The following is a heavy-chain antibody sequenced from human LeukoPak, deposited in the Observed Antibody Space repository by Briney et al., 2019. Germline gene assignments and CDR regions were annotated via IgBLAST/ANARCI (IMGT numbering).Heavy chain of an antibody. V-gene: IGHV1-24*01. CDR1: GYTLTELS. CDR2: FDPEDGET. CDR3: APAAQSGWYRRGFDY. J-gene: IGHJ4*02. Sequence: GASVKVSCKVSGYTLTELSMHWVRQAPGKGLGWMGGFDPEDGETIYAQKFQGRVTMTEDTSTDTAYMELSSLRSEDTAVYYCAPAAQSGWYRRGFDYWGQGTLVTVSS. D-gene: IGHD6-19*01.